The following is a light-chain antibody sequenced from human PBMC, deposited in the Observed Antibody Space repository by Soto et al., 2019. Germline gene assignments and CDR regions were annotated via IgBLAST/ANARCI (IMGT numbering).Light chain of an antibody. Sequence: EIMMTQAPATLSVSPGERATLSCRASQSVSNNLAWYQQKPGQAPRLLIYYASTRATGIPARFSGSGSGTEFTLTISSLQSEDVALYYGQQYNNWPPITFGRGTRPEIK. J-gene: IGKJ5*01. CDR2: YAS. CDR1: QSVSNN. CDR3: QQYNNWPPIT. V-gene: IGKV3-15*01.